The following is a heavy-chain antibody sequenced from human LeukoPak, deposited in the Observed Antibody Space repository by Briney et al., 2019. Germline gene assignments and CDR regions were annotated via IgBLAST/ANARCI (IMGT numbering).Heavy chain of an antibody. CDR1: GFTFNTYA. CDR2: ISGSGGST. CDR3: ANHYGDYDYFDY. V-gene: IGHV3-23*01. D-gene: IGHD4-17*01. J-gene: IGHJ4*02. Sequence: PGGSLRLSCAASGFTFNTYAMSWVRQAPGKGLEWVSAISGSGGSTYYADSVKGRFTISRDNSKNTLYLQMNSLRAEDTAVYYCANHYGDYDYFDYWGQGTLVTVSS.